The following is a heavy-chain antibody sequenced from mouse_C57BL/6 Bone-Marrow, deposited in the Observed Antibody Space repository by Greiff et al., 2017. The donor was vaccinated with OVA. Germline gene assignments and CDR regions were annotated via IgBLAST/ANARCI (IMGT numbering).Heavy chain of an antibody. V-gene: IGHV1-19*01. D-gene: IGHD3-2*02. CDR2: INPYNGGT. CDR3: ADSSGIQYYAMEY. J-gene: IGHJ4*01. Sequence: VQLQQSGPVLVKPGASVKMSCKASGYTFTDYYMNWVKQSHGKSLEWIGVINPYNGGTSYNQKFKGKATLTVDKSSSTAYMELNSLTSEDSAVYYCADSSGIQYYAMEYWGKGTTVTVAS. CDR1: GYTFTDYY.